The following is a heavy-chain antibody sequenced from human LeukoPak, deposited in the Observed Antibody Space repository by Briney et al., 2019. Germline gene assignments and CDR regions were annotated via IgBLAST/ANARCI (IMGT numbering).Heavy chain of an antibody. D-gene: IGHD6-13*01. J-gene: IGHJ4*02. V-gene: IGHV1-8*01. CDR1: GYTFTSYD. Sequence: ASAKVSCKASGYTFTSYDINWVRQATGQGLEWMGWMNPNSGSTGYAQKFQGRVTMTRNTSISTAYMELSSLRSEDTAVYYCAVSSSWYPIDYWGQGTLVTVSS. CDR2: MNPNSGST. CDR3: AVSSSWYPIDY.